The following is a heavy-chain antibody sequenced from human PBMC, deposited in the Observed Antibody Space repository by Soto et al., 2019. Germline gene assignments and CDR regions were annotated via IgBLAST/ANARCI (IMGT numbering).Heavy chain of an antibody. J-gene: IGHJ3*01. CDR1: GYSFAGYW. CDR2: IYPGDSDT. Sequence: PGESLKISCKGSGYSFAGYWIGWVRQMPGKGLDWMGVIYPGDSDTRYSPSFHGQVTISADKSISTAYLQWSSLKASDTAMYFCARLPGLPRLFEDFLVWGPGTMLTV. D-gene: IGHD3-3*01. CDR3: ARLPGLPRLFEDFLV. V-gene: IGHV5-51*01.